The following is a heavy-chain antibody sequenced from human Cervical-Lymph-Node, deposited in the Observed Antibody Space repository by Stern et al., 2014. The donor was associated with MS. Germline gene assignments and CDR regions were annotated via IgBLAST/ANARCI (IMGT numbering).Heavy chain of an antibody. V-gene: IGHV1-2*04. CDR3: ARGARYSPNWFDP. D-gene: IGHD5-18*01. CDR2: INPNSGGT. CDR1: GYTFTGYY. J-gene: IGHJ5*02. Sequence: QVQLMPSGAEVKKPGASVKVSCKASGYTFTGYYMHWVRQAPGQGLEWLGWINPNSGGTNYAQKFQGWVTMTRDTSISTAYMELSRLRSDDTAVYYCARGARYSPNWFDPWGQGTLVTVSS.